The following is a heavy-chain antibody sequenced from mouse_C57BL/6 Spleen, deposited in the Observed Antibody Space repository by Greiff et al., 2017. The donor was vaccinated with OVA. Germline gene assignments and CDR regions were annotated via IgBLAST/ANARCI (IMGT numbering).Heavy chain of an antibody. J-gene: IGHJ2*01. V-gene: IGHV1-50*01. CDR3: ARNSHYLDY. CDR1: GYTFTSYW. Sequence: QVQLQQPGAELVKPGASVKLSCKASGYTFTSYWMPWVKQRPGQGLEWIGEIDPSDSYTNYNQKFKGKATLTVDTSSSTAYMQLSSLTSEDSAVYYCARNSHYLDYWGQGTTLTVSS. CDR2: IDPSDSYT.